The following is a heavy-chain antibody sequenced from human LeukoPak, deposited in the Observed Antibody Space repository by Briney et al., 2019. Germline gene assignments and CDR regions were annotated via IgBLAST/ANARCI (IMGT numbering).Heavy chain of an antibody. CDR3: ARDFMAAGFDY. Sequence: ASVKVSCKASGYTFTTYGISWVRQAPGQGLEWMGWISGYNGNTNYAQKFQGRITMTTETSTSTAYMELRRLRSDDTAVYYCARDFMAAGFDYWGQGTLVTVSS. D-gene: IGHD5-24*01. J-gene: IGHJ4*02. V-gene: IGHV1-18*01. CDR2: ISGYNGNT. CDR1: GYTFTTYG.